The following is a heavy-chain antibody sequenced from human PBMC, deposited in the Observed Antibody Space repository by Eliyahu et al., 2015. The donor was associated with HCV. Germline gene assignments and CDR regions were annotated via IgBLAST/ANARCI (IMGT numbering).Heavy chain of an antibody. J-gene: IGHJ3*02. D-gene: IGHD2-15*01. V-gene: IGHV3-7*01. CDR2: IRTDGNEK. CDR1: GFIFSSYW. CDR3: AREGALLGAFDI. Sequence: EVQLVESGGGLVQPGGSLRLSCAASGFIFSSYWMNWXRQAPGKGLEWVADIRTDGNEKSYVDSVKGRFTISRDNARNSVYLQMNSLRAEDTAVYYCAREGALLGAFDIWGRGTMVTVSS.